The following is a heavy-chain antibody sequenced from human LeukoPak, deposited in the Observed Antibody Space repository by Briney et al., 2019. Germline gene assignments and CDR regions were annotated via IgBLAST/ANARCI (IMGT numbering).Heavy chain of an antibody. CDR1: GYTFTGYY. V-gene: IGHV1-2*02. D-gene: IGHD6-19*01. CDR2: INPNSGGT. J-gene: IGHJ6*03. Sequence: GASVKVSCKASGYTFTGYYMHWVRQAPGQGLEWMGWINPNSGGTNYAQKFQGGVTMTRDTSISTAYMELSRLRSDDTAMYYCARHLHVAVAGSYYSYYYMDVWGKGTTVTVSS. CDR3: ARHLHVAVAGSYYSYYYMDV.